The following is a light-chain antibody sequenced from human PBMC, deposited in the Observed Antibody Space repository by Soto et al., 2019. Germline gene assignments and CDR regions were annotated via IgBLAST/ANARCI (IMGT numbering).Light chain of an antibody. CDR1: QSVSSY. Sequence: EIVLTQSPGTLSLSPGERATLSCRASQSVSSYLAWYQRKPGQAPRLLIYGASSRATGIPDRFSGSGSGTDFTLTISRLEPEDFAVYYCQQYGGSPHTFGQGTKVEIK. CDR2: GAS. J-gene: IGKJ1*01. V-gene: IGKV3-20*01. CDR3: QQYGGSPHT.